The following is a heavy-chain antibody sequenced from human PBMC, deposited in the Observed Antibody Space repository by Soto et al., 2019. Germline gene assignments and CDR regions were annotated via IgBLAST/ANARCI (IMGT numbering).Heavy chain of an antibody. CDR1: GFSFRTHG. Sequence: EVQLLESGGGLAQPGGSLRLSCAASGFSFRTHGMTWVRQVPGKGLQWVSGISGSGDKTYYADSVKGRFTISRDNSKNTLHLQMNTLRAEDTAIYYCAKDRRVVIPTALEFYFDYWGQGTVVTVSS. V-gene: IGHV3-23*01. CDR3: AKDRRVVIPTALEFYFDY. J-gene: IGHJ4*02. CDR2: ISGSGDKT. D-gene: IGHD2-2*01.